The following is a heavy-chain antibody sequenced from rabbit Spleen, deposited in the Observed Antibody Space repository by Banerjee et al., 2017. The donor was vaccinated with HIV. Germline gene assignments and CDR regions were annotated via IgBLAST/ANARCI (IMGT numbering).Heavy chain of an antibody. J-gene: IGHJ6*01. CDR1: GFSFSAGYY. CDR3: ARDASSSFSTYGMDL. D-gene: IGHD8-1*01. CDR2: IAGGSSGNI. Sequence: QSLEESGGDLVKPGASLTLTCTASGFSFSAGYYMCWVRQAPGKGLEWIACIAGGSSGNIYYASWAKGRFTISKTSSATVTLQMTSLTAADTATYFCARDASSSFSTYGMDLWGPGDPGHRL. V-gene: IGHV1S40*01.